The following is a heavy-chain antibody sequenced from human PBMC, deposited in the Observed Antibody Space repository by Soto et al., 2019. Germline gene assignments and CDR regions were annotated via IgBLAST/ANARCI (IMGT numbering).Heavy chain of an antibody. CDR3: AHKGYGDYPLDY. J-gene: IGHJ4*02. CDR1: GFSLSTSGVG. V-gene: IGHV2-5*02. CDR2: VYWDDTK. Sequence: QITLKESGPPLVKPTQTLTLTCTFSGFSLSTSGVGVGWIRQPPGKALEWLAVVYWDDTKRYSPSLKSRLTITKDTSKNQVVLTMTNMDPVDTATYFCAHKGYGDYPLDYWGQGTLVTVSS. D-gene: IGHD4-17*01.